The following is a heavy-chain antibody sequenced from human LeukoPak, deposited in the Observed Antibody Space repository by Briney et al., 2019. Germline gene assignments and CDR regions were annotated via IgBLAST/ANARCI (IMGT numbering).Heavy chain of an antibody. Sequence: GSSVKASRKASGGTFSSYAISWVRQAPGQGLEWMGGIIPIFGTANYAQKFQGRVTITADESTSTAYMELSSLRSEDTAVYYCARDTTYYYDSSGYYYSGYWGQGTLVTVSS. J-gene: IGHJ4*02. CDR3: ARDTTYYYDSSGYYYSGY. CDR1: GGTFSSYA. D-gene: IGHD3-22*01. V-gene: IGHV1-69*01. CDR2: IIPIFGTA.